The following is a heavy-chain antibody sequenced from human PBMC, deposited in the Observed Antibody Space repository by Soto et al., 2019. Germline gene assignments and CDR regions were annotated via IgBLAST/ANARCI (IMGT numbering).Heavy chain of an antibody. CDR3: TTSTSGYDFDY. D-gene: IGHD5-12*01. Sequence: PGGSLRLSCAASGFTFTTAWINWVRQAPGKGLEWVGRIKSQIDGGTPDFAAPVRGRFAISRDDSKNMLYLQMNSLKTEDTAVYYCTTSTSGYDFDYWGQGTLVTVSS. CDR1: GFTFTTAW. CDR2: IKSQIDGGTP. J-gene: IGHJ4*02. V-gene: IGHV3-15*07.